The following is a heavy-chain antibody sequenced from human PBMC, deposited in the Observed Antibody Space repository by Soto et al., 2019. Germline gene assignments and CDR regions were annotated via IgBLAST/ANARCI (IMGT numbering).Heavy chain of an antibody. J-gene: IGHJ6*02. CDR3: ASSDFWSGYSSYYYGMDV. Sequence: SETLSLTCAVYGGSSSGYYWSWIRQPPGKGLEWIGEINHSGSTNYNPSLKSRVTISVDTSKNQFSLKLSSVTAADTAVYYCASSDFWSGYSSYYYGMDVWGQGTTVTVSS. CDR1: GGSSSGYY. D-gene: IGHD3-3*01. CDR2: INHSGST. V-gene: IGHV4-34*01.